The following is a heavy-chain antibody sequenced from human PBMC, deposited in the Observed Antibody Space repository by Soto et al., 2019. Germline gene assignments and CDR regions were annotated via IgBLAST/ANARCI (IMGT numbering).Heavy chain of an antibody. CDR3: AIDPVDGRAFFDY. V-gene: IGHV4-59*01. J-gene: IGHJ4*02. D-gene: IGHD2-15*01. Sequence: QVQLQESGPGLVKPSETLSLTCTVSGDSISGYHWNWIRQPPGKGLEWIGYIHNSGSTKYNSSLKSRVTISVDKSKNQSSLKLASVTAADTAGYYCAIDPVDGRAFFDYWGQGTLVTVSS. CDR2: IHNSGST. CDR1: GDSISGYH.